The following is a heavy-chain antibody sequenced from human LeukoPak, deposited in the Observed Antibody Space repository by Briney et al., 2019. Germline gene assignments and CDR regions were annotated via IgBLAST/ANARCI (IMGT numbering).Heavy chain of an antibody. D-gene: IGHD3-3*01. CDR3: ARRSRLAIFGVGPYYYYYMDV. CDR1: GFTFSSYA. CDR2: IRSDSFTT. V-gene: IGHV3-23*01. J-gene: IGHJ6*03. Sequence: PGGSLRLSCAASGFTFSSYAMTWVRRAPGKGLEWVSHIRSDSFTTTYADSVKGRFTISRDNSKKTLYLQMNSLRAEDTAVYYCARRSRLAIFGVGPYYYYYMDVWGKGTTVTVSS.